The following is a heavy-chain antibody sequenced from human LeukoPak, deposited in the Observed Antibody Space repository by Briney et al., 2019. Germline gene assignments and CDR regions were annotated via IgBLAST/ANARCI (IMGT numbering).Heavy chain of an antibody. CDR3: AKEGRSLQTY. CDR1: GFMFSSNW. CDR2: IKEDGTET. J-gene: IGHJ4*02. D-gene: IGHD5-24*01. Sequence: PGGSLRLSCAASGFMFSSNWMSWVRLAPGKGLEWVANIKEDGTETYYVDSVKGRFTISRDNAKNSLYLQMNSLRAEDTAVYYCAKEGRSLQTYWGQGTLVIVSS. V-gene: IGHV3-7*03.